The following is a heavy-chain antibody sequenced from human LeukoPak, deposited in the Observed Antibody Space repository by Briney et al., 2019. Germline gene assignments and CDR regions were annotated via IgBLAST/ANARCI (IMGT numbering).Heavy chain of an antibody. CDR2: MDSSGRT. Sequence: SETLSLTCTVPGGSISSSSYYWGCIRQPPGKGLEWIGSMDSSGRTYYSPSLKSRVTISVDTSNSQFSLKLSSVTAADTAVYYCARSGSGYLRYYFDYWGQGTLVTVSS. CDR3: ARSGSGYLRYYFDY. CDR1: GGSISSSSYY. J-gene: IGHJ4*02. D-gene: IGHD5-12*01. V-gene: IGHV4-39*07.